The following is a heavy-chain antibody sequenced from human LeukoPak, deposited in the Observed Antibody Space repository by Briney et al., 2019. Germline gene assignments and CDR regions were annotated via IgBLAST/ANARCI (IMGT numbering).Heavy chain of an antibody. CDR3: ARQVGREGHVLLWFGELGGFDP. D-gene: IGHD3-10*01. CDR1: GGSISSGSYY. Sequence: PSETLSLTCTVSGGSISSGSYYWSWIRQPAGKGLEWIGRIYTSGSTNYNPSLKSRVTISVDTSKNQFSLKLSSVTAADTAVYYCARQVGREGHVLLWFGELGGFDPWGQGTLVTVSS. V-gene: IGHV4-61*02. CDR2: IYTSGST. J-gene: IGHJ5*02.